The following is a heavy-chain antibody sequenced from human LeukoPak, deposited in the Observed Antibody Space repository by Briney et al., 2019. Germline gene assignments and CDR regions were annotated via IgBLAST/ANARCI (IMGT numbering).Heavy chain of an antibody. V-gene: IGHV4-59*11. J-gene: IGHJ4*02. CDR1: GGSISSHY. D-gene: IGHD2-15*01. CDR2: IYSSGSA. Sequence: SETLSLTCTVSGGSISSHYWSWIRQPPGKGLEWIGYIYSSGSASYNPSLKSRVTMSVDTSKNQFSLKLTSVTAADTAVYYCARGIAPGRGSPDYWGQGTLVTVSS. CDR3: ARGIAPGRGSPDY.